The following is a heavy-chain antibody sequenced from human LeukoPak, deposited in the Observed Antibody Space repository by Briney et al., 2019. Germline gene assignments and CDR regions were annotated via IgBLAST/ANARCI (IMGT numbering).Heavy chain of an antibody. J-gene: IGHJ6*03. CDR1: GGSFSGYY. D-gene: IGHD3-22*01. V-gene: IGHV4-34*01. Sequence: SETLSLTCAVYGGSFSGYYWSWIRQPPGKGLEWIGEINHSGSTNYNPSLKSRVTISVDTSKNQFSLKLSSVTAADTAVYYCARARNYYDSSGYYRYYYYYYMDVWGKGTTVTVSS. CDR2: INHSGST. CDR3: ARARNYYDSSGYYRYYYYYYMDV.